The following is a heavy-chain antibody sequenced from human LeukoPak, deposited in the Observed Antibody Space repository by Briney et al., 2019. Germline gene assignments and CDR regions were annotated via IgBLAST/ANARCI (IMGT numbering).Heavy chain of an antibody. CDR3: ARVAYGSSWFDP. D-gene: IGHD2-2*01. V-gene: IGHV4-59*01. Sequence: SETLSLTCTVSGDSISDDYWSWIRRPPGKGLEWIGYIYYSGRTTYNPSLKSRVTISIDTSKSQFSLTFTSVTAADTAVYYCARVAYGSSWFDPWGQGTLVIVSS. J-gene: IGHJ5*02. CDR2: IYYSGRT. CDR1: GDSISDDY.